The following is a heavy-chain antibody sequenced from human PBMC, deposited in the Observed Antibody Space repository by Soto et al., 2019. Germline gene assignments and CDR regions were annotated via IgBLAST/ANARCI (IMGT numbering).Heavy chain of an antibody. Sequence: QITLKESGPTLVNPTQTLTLTCTFSGFSLSTSGVGVGWIRQPPGKALEWLALIYWDDDKRYSPSLKSRLTITKDTSKNQVVLTMTNMDPVDTATYYCAHSKGVLWWHPGGYYYMDVWGKGTTVTVSS. J-gene: IGHJ6*03. CDR3: AHSKGVLWWHPGGYYYMDV. V-gene: IGHV2-5*02. CDR2: IYWDDDK. D-gene: IGHD2-21*01. CDR1: GFSLSTSGVG.